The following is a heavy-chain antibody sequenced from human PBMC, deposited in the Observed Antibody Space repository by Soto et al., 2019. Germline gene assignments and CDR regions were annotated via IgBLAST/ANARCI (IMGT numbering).Heavy chain of an antibody. CDR3: ARGAKYYDSSGPDAFDI. D-gene: IGHD3-22*01. V-gene: IGHV4-34*01. CDR1: GGSFSGYY. Sequence: QVQLQQWGAGLLKPSETLSLTCAVYGGSFSGYYWSWIRQPPGKGLEWIGEINHSGSTNYNPSLKSRVTISVDTSKNQFSLKLSSVTAADTAVYCCARGAKYYDSSGPDAFDIWGQGTMVTVSS. J-gene: IGHJ3*02. CDR2: INHSGST.